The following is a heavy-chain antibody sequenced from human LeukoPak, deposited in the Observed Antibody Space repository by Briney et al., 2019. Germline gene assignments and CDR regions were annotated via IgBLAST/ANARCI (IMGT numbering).Heavy chain of an antibody. D-gene: IGHD5-12*01. CDR1: GFTFSSYA. V-gene: IGHV4-4*07. CDR3: ARASALAFDY. CDR2: IYTSGST. Sequence: GSLRLSCAASGFTFSSYAMSWIRQPAGRGLEWIGRIYTSGSTNYNPSLKSRVTISVDTSNNQFSLKLSSVTAADTAVYYCARASALAFDYWGQGTLVTVSS. J-gene: IGHJ4*02.